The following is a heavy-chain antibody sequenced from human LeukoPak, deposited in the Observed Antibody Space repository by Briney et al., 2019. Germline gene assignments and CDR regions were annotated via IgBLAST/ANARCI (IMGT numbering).Heavy chain of an antibody. V-gene: IGHV1-69*13. D-gene: IGHD3-16*02. CDR1: GGTFSSYA. J-gene: IGHJ4*02. Sequence: SVKVSCKASGGTFSSYAISWVRQAPGQGLEWMGGIIPIFGTANYAQKFQGRVTITADESTSTAYMELSSLRSEDTAVYYCARASITFGGVIVIRAFDYWGQGTLVTVSS. CDR3: ARASITFGGVIVIRAFDY. CDR2: IIPIFGTA.